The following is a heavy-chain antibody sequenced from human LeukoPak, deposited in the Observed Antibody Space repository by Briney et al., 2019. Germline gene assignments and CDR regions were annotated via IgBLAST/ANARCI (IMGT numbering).Heavy chain of an antibody. Sequence: ASVKVSCKASGGTFSSYAISWVRQAPGQGLKWMGGIIPIFGTANYAQKFQGRVTITADESTSTAYMELSSLRSEDTAVYYCAREGLGFHQLLFGYFDYWGQGTLVTVSS. CDR3: AREGLGFHQLLFGYFDY. D-gene: IGHD2-2*01. V-gene: IGHV1-69*13. CDR2: IIPIFGTA. J-gene: IGHJ4*02. CDR1: GGTFSSYA.